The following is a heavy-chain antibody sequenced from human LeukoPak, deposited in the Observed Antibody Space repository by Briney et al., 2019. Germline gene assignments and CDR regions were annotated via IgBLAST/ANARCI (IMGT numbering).Heavy chain of an antibody. CDR3: NARKSVAGIDY. V-gene: IGHV3-49*03. CDR1: GFTFSSYA. J-gene: IGHJ4*02. CDR2: IRSKAYGGTT. D-gene: IGHD6-19*01. Sequence: GGSLRLSCAASGFTFSSYAMSWFRQAPGKGLEWVGFIRSKAYGGTTEYAASVKGGFTISRDDSKSIAYLQMNSLKTEDTAVYYCNARKSVAGIDYWGQGTLVTVSS.